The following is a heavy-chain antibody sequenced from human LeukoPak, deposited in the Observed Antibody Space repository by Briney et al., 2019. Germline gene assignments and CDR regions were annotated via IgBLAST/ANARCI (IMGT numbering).Heavy chain of an antibody. CDR2: ISAYNGNT. CDR3: ASSGVVPYYYYGMDV. D-gene: IGHD2-21*01. J-gene: IGHJ6*02. Sequence: XSVKVSCKASGYTFTSYGISWVRQAPGQGLEWMGWISAYNGNTNYAQKLQGRVTMTTDTSTSTAYMELRSLRSDDTAVYYCASSGVVPYYYYGMDVWGQGTTVTVSS. CDR1: GYTFTSYG. V-gene: IGHV1-18*01.